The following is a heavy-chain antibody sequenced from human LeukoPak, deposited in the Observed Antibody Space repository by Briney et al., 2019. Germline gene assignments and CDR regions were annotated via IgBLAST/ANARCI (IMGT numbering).Heavy chain of an antibody. Sequence: ASVKVSCKASGYTFTSYDINWVRQATGQGLEWMGWMNPNSGNTGYAQKFQGRVTMTRNTSISTAYMELSSLKSEDKAVYYCARANRYSSGWYDFDYWGQGTLVTVSS. CDR2: MNPNSGNT. D-gene: IGHD6-19*01. V-gene: IGHV1-8*01. J-gene: IGHJ4*02. CDR1: GYTFTSYD. CDR3: ARANRYSSGWYDFDY.